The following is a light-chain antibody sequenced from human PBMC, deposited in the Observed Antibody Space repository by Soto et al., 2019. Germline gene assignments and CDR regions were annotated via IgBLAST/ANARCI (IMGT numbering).Light chain of an antibody. CDR1: QSVPRSY. V-gene: IGKV3-20*01. CDR2: GTS. CDR3: QQYGSSIT. J-gene: IGKJ5*01. Sequence: EMVLTQSPGTLSLSPGERATLACRASQSVPRSYLAWYQQKPGQAPRLLIYGTSIRATGIPDRFSGSGSGTDFTLTISRLEPEDFAVFYCQQYGSSITFGQGTRLEIK.